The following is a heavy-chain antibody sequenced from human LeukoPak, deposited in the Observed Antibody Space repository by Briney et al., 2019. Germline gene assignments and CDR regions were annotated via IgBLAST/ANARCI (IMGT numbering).Heavy chain of an antibody. V-gene: IGHV1-46*01. Sequence: ASVKVPCKASGYTFISYYMHWVRQAPGQGLEWMGIINPSGGTTSYAQKFQGRLTMTRDTSTSTVYMELSSLRSEDTAVYYCARVYSSGWSDAFDIWGQGTVVTVSS. D-gene: IGHD6-19*01. J-gene: IGHJ3*02. CDR1: GYTFISYY. CDR2: INPSGGTT. CDR3: ARVYSSGWSDAFDI.